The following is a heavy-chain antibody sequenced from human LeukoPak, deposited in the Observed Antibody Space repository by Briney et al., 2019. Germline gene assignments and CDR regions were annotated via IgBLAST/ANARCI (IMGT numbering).Heavy chain of an antibody. V-gene: IGHV4-34*01. CDR1: GGSFSGYY. Sequence: SETLSLTCAVYGGSFSGYYWSWIRQPPGKGLEWIGEINHRGSTSYNPSLKSRVTISVDTAKNQFSLKLSSVTAADTAVYYCAKEKLGTRAFDIWGQGTLVTVSS. CDR2: INHRGST. CDR3: AKEKLGTRAFDI. D-gene: IGHD7-27*01. J-gene: IGHJ3*02.